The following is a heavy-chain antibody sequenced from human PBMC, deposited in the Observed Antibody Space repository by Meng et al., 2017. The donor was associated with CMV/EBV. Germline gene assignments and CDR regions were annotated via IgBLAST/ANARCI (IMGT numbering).Heavy chain of an antibody. CDR1: GFRFDDYA. V-gene: IGHV3-9*01. Sequence: GGSLRLSCAVSGFRFDDYAMHWVRQAPGKGLEWVCGITWSGGSKGYVDSVKGRFTISRDNAKKSLFLQMSSLRPEDTATYYCTKDMSPHSSFYDRYQSSRYGMDVWGQGTTVTVSS. D-gene: IGHD3-16*02. CDR3: TKDMSPHSSFYDRYQSSRYGMDV. J-gene: IGHJ6*02. CDR2: ITWSGGSK.